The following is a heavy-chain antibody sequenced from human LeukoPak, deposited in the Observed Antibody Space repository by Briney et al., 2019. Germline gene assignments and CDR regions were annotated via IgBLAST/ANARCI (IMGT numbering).Heavy chain of an antibody. CDR1: GFTFSSYA. V-gene: IGHV3-30*14. CDR3: ARDIYKGLRLLWFGELGY. D-gene: IGHD3-10*01. J-gene: IGHJ4*02. CDR2: ISYDGSNK. Sequence: GGSLRLSCAASGFTFSSYAMHWFRQAPGKGLEWVAVISYDGSNKYYADSVKGRFTISRDNSKNTLYLQMNSLRAEDTAVYYCARDIYKGLRLLWFGELGYWGQGTLVTVSS.